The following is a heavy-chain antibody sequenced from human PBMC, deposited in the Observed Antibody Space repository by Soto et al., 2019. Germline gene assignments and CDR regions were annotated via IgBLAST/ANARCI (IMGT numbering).Heavy chain of an antibody. D-gene: IGHD2-15*01. CDR3: ARGVVVVAACGGFDP. Sequence: SVKVSCKASGYTFTSYGFSWVRQAPGQGLEWMGGIIPIFGTANYAQKFQGRVTITADESTSTAYMELSSLRSEDTAVYYCARGVVVVAACGGFDPWGQGTLVTVSS. CDR1: GYTFTSYG. V-gene: IGHV1-69*13. CDR2: IIPIFGTA. J-gene: IGHJ5*02.